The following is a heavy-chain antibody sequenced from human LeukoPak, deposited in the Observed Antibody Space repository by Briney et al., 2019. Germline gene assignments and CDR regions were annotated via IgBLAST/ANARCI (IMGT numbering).Heavy chain of an antibody. D-gene: IGHD6-13*01. J-gene: IGHJ4*02. CDR2: IYSGGST. Sequence: GGSLRLSCAASGFTVSSNYMSWVRQAPGKGLEWVSVIYSGGSTYYADSVKGRFTISRDNSKNTLYLQMNSLRAEDTAVYYCARAGYSSSWYYFDYWGQGTLVTASS. CDR3: ARAGYSSSWYYFDY. CDR1: GFTVSSNY. V-gene: IGHV3-53*01.